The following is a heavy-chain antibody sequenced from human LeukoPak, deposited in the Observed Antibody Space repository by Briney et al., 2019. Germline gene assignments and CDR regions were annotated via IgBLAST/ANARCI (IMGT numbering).Heavy chain of an antibody. D-gene: IGHD3-9*01. CDR2: ISRGGTTI. CDR1: GFTLISYN. V-gene: IGHV3-48*01. CDR3: ARISTISPRY. Sequence: GGSLRLSCAASGFTLISYNMNWVRQAPGKGLEWVSYISRGGTTIYYADSVKGRFTISRDSAKNSLYLQMNNLRAEDTAVYYCARISTISPRYWGQGTLVTVSS. J-gene: IGHJ4*02.